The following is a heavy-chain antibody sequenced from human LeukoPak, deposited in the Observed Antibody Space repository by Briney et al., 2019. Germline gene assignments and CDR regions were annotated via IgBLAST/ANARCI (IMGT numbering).Heavy chain of an antibody. CDR3: ARGTKGYYYYYMDV. CDR1: GYTFTSYA. V-gene: IGHV1-69*13. CDR2: IIPIFGTA. D-gene: IGHD1-1*01. J-gene: IGHJ6*03. Sequence: SVKVSCKASGYTFTSYAISWVRQAPGQGLEWMGGIIPIFGTANYAQKFQGRVTITADESTSTAYMELSSLRSEDTAVYYCARGTKGYYYYYMDVWGKGTTVTISS.